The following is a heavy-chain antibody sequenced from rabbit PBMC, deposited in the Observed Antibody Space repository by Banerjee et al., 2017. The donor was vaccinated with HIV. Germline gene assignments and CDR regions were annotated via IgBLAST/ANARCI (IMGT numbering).Heavy chain of an antibody. J-gene: IGHJ6*01. Sequence: QEQLEESGGDLVKPERSLTLTCTASGFSFTSSYWICWVRQAPGKGLEWIACIYASSGSAYYANWLNGRFTISKTSSTTVTLQMTSLTAADTATYFCARDFYIGYVDYGYATYGMDLWGPGTLVTVS. V-gene: IGHV1S45*01. CDR3: ARDFYIGYVDYGYATYGMDL. CDR1: GFSFTSSYW. D-gene: IGHD6-1*01. CDR2: IYASSGSA.